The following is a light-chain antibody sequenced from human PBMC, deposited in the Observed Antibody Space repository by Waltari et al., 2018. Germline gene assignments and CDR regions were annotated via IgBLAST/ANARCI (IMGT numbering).Light chain of an antibody. J-gene: IGKJ1*01. V-gene: IGKV3-15*01. CDR3: HQYNDWPPT. Sequence: EVVMTQSPATLSVSPGERATLSCRASQRVSTNLAWSQQKPGQAPRLLIYGAAVRATDIPARFSGSGSGTEFTLTISSLQSEDFAVYYCHQYNDWPPTFGQGTTVEIK. CDR2: GAA. CDR1: QRVSTN.